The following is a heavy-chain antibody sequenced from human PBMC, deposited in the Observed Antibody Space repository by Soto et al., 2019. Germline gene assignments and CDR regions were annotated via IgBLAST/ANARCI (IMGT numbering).Heavy chain of an antibody. CDR1: GFPFSSYG. V-gene: IGHV3-21*01. CDR3: ARDPFYPEDY. Sequence: GGSLRLSCAVSGFPFSSYGMHWVRQAPGKGLEWVSSISSSSSYIYYSDSVKGRFTISRDNAKNSLYLQMNSLRAEDTAVYYCARDPFYPEDYWGQGTLVTVSS. J-gene: IGHJ4*02. CDR2: ISSSSSYI.